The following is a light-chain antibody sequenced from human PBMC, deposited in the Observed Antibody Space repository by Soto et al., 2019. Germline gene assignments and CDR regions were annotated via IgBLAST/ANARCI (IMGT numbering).Light chain of an antibody. J-gene: IGLJ3*02. CDR1: SSNIGSNT. CDR3: AAWDDSLNGVV. CDR2: GND. V-gene: IGLV1-44*01. Sequence: QSAVTQPPSASGTPGQRVTISCSGSSSNIGSNTVNWYQQVPGTAPKLLIYGNDQRPSGVPDRFSGSKSGTSASLAISGLQSEDEADYYCAAWDDSLNGVVFGGGTKLTVL.